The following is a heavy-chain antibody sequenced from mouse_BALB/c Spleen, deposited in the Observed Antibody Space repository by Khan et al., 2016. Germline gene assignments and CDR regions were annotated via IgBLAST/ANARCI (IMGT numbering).Heavy chain of an antibody. J-gene: IGHJ2*01. V-gene: IGHV1-4*01. D-gene: IGHD1-1*01. Sequence: QVQLQQSGAELARPGASVKMSCKATGYTFTSYTMHWVKQRPGQGLEWIGYINPSSGYTNYNQKFKDKATLTADKSSSTAYMQLSSLTSEDSAVYYVAISYGSSFDYWGQGTTLTVSS. CDR1: GYTFTSYT. CDR3: AISYGSSFDY. CDR2: INPSSGYT.